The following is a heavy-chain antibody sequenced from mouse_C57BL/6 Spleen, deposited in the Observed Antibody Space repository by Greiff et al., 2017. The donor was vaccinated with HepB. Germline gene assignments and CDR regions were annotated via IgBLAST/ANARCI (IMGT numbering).Heavy chain of an antibody. CDR3: ARPGHYEYAMDY. Sequence: QVQLQQSGAELVKPGASVKLSCKASGYTFTSYSMHWVKQRPGQGLEWIGYINPSSGYTKYNQKVKDKATLTADKSSSTVNMQLSSLTYEDSAVYYCARPGHYEYAMDYWGQGTSVTVSS. D-gene: IGHD1-1*01. CDR1: GYTFTSYS. CDR2: INPSSGYT. V-gene: IGHV1-7*01. J-gene: IGHJ4*01.